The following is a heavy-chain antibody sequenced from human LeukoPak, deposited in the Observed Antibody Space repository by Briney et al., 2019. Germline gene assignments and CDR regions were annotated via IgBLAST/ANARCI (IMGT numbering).Heavy chain of an antibody. CDR3: ARGLDSSGYYHEDWFDP. J-gene: IGHJ5*02. D-gene: IGHD3-22*01. Sequence: ASVKVSCKASGYTFTSYYMHWVRQAPGQGLEWMGIINPSGGSTSYAQKFQGRVTMTRDTSTSTVYMELSSLRSEDTAVYYCARGLDSSGYYHEDWFDPWGQGNLVTVSS. CDR2: INPSGGST. CDR1: GYTFTSYY. V-gene: IGHV1-46*01.